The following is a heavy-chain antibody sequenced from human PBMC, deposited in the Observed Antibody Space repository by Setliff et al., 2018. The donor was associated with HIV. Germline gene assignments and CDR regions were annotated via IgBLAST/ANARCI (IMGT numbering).Heavy chain of an antibody. CDR2: VSSRGDT. J-gene: IGHJ5*02. Sequence: SETLSLTCTVSDSGTYYWSWIRQPAGKGLEWIGRVSSRGDTNYNPSLKSRVTMSVDTSKNQFSLKLTPVTASDTAVYYCARTGGQWLVEWFDPWGQGTLVTVSS. D-gene: IGHD6-19*01. CDR1: DSGTYY. V-gene: IGHV4-4*07. CDR3: ARTGGQWLVEWFDP.